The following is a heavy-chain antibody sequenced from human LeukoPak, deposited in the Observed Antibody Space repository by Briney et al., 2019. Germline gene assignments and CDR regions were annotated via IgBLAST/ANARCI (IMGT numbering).Heavy chain of an antibody. D-gene: IGHD3-3*01. CDR3: ARFPCVTVYFDY. J-gene: IGHJ4*02. Sequence: GGSLRLSSAASGFTFRTNWMSWVRHAPGKGLEWVANINRDGSAAYYVDSVKGRFTISRDNAKNSLYLQMNSLRADDTAVYYCARFPCVTVYFDYWGQGTLVTVSS. V-gene: IGHV3-7*02. CDR1: GFTFRTNW. CDR2: INRDGSAA.